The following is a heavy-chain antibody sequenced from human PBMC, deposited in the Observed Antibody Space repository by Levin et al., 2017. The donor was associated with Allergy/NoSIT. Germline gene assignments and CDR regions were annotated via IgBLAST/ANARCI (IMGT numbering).Heavy chain of an antibody. CDR2: ISGSGGST. CDR3: AKDIEFAVAGTSGDY. J-gene: IGHJ4*02. D-gene: IGHD6-19*01. V-gene: IGHV3-23*01. CDR1: GFTFSSYA. Sequence: PGGSLRLSCAASGFTFSSYAMSWVRQAPGKGLEWVSAISGSGGSTYYADSVKGRFTISRDNSKNTLYLQMNSLRAEDTAVYYCAKDIEFAVAGTSGDYWGQGTLVTVSS.